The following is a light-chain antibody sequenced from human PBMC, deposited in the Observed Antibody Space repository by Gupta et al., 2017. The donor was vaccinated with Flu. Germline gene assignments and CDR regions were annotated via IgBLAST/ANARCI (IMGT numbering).Light chain of an antibody. V-gene: IGLV2-11*02. CDR1: SSDVGGYNY. CDR3: CSYAGSSTWV. Sequence: QSALTQPRSVSGSPGQSVTISCTGTSSDVGGYNYVSWYQQHPGKAPKLMIYEVSKRPSGVPDRFSGSKSGNTASLTISGLQAEDEADYYCCSYAGSSTWVLGGGTKMTVL. CDR2: EVS. J-gene: IGLJ3*02.